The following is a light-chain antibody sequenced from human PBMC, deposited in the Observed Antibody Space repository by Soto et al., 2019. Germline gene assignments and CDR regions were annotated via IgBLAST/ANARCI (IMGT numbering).Light chain of an antibody. CDR2: LEGSGSY. V-gene: IGLV4-60*02. Sequence: QLVLTQSSSASASLGSSVKLTCTLSSGHSSYIIAWHQQQPGKAPRYLMKLEGSGSYNKGSGVPDRFSGSSSGGDRYLTISNLQFEDEADYYCENWDSNIHWVFGGGTKLTVL. CDR3: ENWDSNIHWV. CDR1: SGHSSYI. J-gene: IGLJ3*02.